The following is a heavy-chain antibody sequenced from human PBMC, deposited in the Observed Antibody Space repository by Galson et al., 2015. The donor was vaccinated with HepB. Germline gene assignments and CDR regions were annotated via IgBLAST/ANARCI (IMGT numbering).Heavy chain of an antibody. J-gene: IGHJ6*02. CDR1: GFTFSSYE. CDR2: ISSSGSTI. V-gene: IGHV3-48*03. Sequence: SLRLSCAASGFTFSSYEMNWVRQAPGKGLEWVSYISSSGSTIYYADSVKGRFTISRDNAKNSLYLQMNSLRAEDTAVYYCARWQNWSSSWSGYYGMDVWGQGTTVTVSS. CDR3: ARWQNWSSSWSGYYGMDV. D-gene: IGHD6-13*01.